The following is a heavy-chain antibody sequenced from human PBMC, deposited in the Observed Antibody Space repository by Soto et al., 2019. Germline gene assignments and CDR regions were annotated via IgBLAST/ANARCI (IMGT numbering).Heavy chain of an antibody. V-gene: IGHV4-59*01. CDR1: GGSIRTYY. J-gene: IGHJ6*02. CDR3: ARGGGRYGLDV. D-gene: IGHD3-10*01. CDR2: IYYSGST. Sequence: QAQLQESGPGLVKPSETLSLTCTVSGGSIRTYYWNWIRQPPGQGLEWIGYIYYSGSTYYNPSHKSRVTISVDTSKNQVSLNLTSVTAADTGVYYCARGGGRYGLDVGGQGTTITVSS.